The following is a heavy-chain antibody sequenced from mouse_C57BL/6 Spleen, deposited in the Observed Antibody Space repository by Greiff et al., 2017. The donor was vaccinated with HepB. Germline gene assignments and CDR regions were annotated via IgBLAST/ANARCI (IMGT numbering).Heavy chain of an antibody. V-gene: IGHV1-72*01. CDR3: ARSLYGYGLGY. D-gene: IGHD2-2*01. Sequence: VQLQQSGAELVKPGASVKLSCKASGYTFTSYWMHWVKQRPGRGLEWIGRIDPNSGGTKYNEKFKSKATLTVDKPSSTADMQLSSLTSEYSAVYYCARSLYGYGLGYWGQGTTLTVSS. CDR2: IDPNSGGT. CDR1: GYTFTSYW. J-gene: IGHJ2*01.